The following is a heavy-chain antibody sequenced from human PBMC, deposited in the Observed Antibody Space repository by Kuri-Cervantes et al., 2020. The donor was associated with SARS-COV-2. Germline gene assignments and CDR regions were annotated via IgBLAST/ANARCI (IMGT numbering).Heavy chain of an antibody. V-gene: IGHV6-1*01. Sequence: LRLSCAISGDSVSSNSAGWNWIRQSPSRGLEWLGRTCYRSKWYHDYAVSVKSRIIINPDTSKNQFSLQLSSVTPEDTAVYYCARVTTGTLDYWGQGTLVTVSS. CDR1: GDSVSSNSAG. CDR2: TCYRSKWYH. CDR3: ARVTTGTLDY. J-gene: IGHJ4*02. D-gene: IGHD1-1*01.